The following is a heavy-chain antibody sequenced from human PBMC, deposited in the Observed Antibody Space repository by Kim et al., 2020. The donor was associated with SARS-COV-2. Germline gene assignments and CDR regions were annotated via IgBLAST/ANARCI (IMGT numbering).Heavy chain of an antibody. CDR3: ARTYPDYDILTGYYYFDY. V-gene: IGHV4-59*01. J-gene: IGHJ4*02. Sequence: KSRVTISVDTAKNQFSLKLNSVTAADTAIYYCARTYPDYDILTGYYYFDYWGQGTLVTVSS. D-gene: IGHD3-9*01.